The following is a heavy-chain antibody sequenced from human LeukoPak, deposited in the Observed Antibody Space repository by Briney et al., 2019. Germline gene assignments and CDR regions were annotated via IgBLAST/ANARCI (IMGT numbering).Heavy chain of an antibody. CDR3: ARHWTHVLLWFGELPKRPNYFDY. V-gene: IGHV4-4*02. CDR2: IYHSGST. D-gene: IGHD3-10*01. Sequence: PSETLSLTCAVSGVSISSSNWWNWVRQPPGKGLEWIGEIYHSGSTNYNPSLKSRVTISVDTSKNQFSLKLSSVTAADTAVYYCARHWTHVLLWFGELPKRPNYFDYWGQGTLVTVSS. J-gene: IGHJ4*02. CDR1: GVSISSSNW.